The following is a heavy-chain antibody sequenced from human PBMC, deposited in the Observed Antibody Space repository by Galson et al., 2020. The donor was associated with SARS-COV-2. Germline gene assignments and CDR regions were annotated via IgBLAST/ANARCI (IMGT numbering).Heavy chain of an antibody. D-gene: IGHD3-3*01. Sequence: SVKVSCKASGGTFSSYAISWVRQAPGQGLEWMGGIIPILGIANYAQKFQGRVTITAYKSTSTAYMELSSLRSEDTAVYYCARNVLAPDFWSGYYIDYWGQGTLVTVSS. CDR1: GGTFSSYA. J-gene: IGHJ4*02. V-gene: IGHV1-69*10. CDR2: IIPILGIA. CDR3: ARNVLAPDFWSGYYIDY.